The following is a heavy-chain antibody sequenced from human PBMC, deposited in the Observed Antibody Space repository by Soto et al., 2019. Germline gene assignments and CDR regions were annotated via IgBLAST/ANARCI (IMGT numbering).Heavy chain of an antibody. D-gene: IGHD6-19*01. Sequence: SPTLSLTCAISGDSVSSNSAAWTWIRQSPSRGLEWLGRTYYRSKWYNDYAVSVKSRITINPDTSKNQFSLQLNSVTPEDTAVYYCARDLLSSGWYRGYYYGMDVWGQGTTVTVSS. CDR2: TYYRSKWYN. CDR3: ARDLLSSGWYRGYYYGMDV. J-gene: IGHJ6*02. CDR1: GDSVSSNSAA. V-gene: IGHV6-1*01.